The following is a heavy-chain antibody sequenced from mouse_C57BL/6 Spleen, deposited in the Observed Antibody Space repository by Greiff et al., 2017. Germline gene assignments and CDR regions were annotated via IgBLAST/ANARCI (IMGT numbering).Heavy chain of an antibody. CDR1: GFTFSDYG. CDR2: ISSGSSTI. V-gene: IGHV5-17*01. D-gene: IGHD2-2*01. J-gene: IGHJ4*01. Sequence: EVMLVESGGGLVKPGGSLKLSCAASGFTFSDYGMHWVRQAPEKGLEWVAYISSGSSTIYYADTWKGRFTISRDNAKNTLFLQMTSLRSEDTAMYYCARPGYGYAYAMDYWGQGTSVTVSS. CDR3: ARPGYGYAYAMDY.